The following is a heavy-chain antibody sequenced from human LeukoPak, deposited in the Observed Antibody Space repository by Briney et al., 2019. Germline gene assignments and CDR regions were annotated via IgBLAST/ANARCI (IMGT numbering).Heavy chain of an antibody. CDR3: ATYRQVLLPFES. Sequence: SSETLSLTCTVSGGSISSSSYYWGWIRQPPGKGLEWVSSIFPSGGEIHYADSVRGRFTISRDNSKSTLSLQMNSLRVEDTAIYYCATYRQVLLPFESWGQGTLVTVSS. CDR2: IFPSGGEI. D-gene: IGHD2-8*02. CDR1: GGSISSSSYY. V-gene: IGHV3-23*01. J-gene: IGHJ4*02.